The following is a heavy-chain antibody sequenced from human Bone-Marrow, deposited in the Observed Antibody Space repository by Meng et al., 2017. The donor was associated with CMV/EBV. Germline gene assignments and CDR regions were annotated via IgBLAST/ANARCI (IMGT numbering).Heavy chain of an antibody. CDR3: ARVGDYYDSSGYWD. CDR1: GYTFTGYY. Sequence: ASVKVSCKASGYTFTGYYMHWVRQAPGQGLEWMGWINPNSGGTNYAQKFQGRVTLTTDTSTSTAYMELRSLRSDDTAVYYCARVGDYYDSSGYWDWGQGTLVTVSS. CDR2: INPNSGGT. J-gene: IGHJ4*02. V-gene: IGHV1-2*02. D-gene: IGHD3-22*01.